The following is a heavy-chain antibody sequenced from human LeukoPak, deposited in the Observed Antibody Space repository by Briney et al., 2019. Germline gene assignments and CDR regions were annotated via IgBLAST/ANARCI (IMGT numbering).Heavy chain of an antibody. D-gene: IGHD3-22*01. CDR3: ARDRYSSGYYLDY. CDR1: GFTFSSYA. CDR2: ISYDGSNK. Sequence: GRSLRPSCAASGFTFSSYAMHWVRQAPGKGLEWVAVISYDGSNKYYADSVKGRFTISRDNSKSTLYLQMNSLRAEDTAVYYCARDRYSSGYYLDYWGQGTLVTVSS. J-gene: IGHJ4*02. V-gene: IGHV3-30-3*01.